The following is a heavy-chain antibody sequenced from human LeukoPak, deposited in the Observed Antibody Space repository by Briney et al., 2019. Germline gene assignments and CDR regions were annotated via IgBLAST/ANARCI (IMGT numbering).Heavy chain of an antibody. CDR3: ARHGDGYGRFDP. D-gene: IGHD5-24*01. V-gene: IGHV3-23*01. CDR2: ISDSGANT. J-gene: IGHJ5*02. Sequence: GGSLRLSCAASGFTFSSYEMNWVRQAPGKGLEWVSIISDSGANTYYADSVRGRFTISRDNSKNTLYLQMNSLRAEDTAVYYCARHGDGYGRFDPWGQGTLVTVSS. CDR1: GFTFSSYE.